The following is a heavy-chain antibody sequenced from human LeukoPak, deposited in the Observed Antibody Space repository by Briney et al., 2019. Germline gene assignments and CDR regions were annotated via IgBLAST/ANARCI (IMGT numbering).Heavy chain of an antibody. CDR2: IYTTGST. J-gene: IGHJ4*02. CDR1: GGSISNHY. V-gene: IGHV4-4*07. D-gene: IGHD2/OR15-2a*01. Sequence: SETLSLTCTVSGGSISNHYWSWIRQPAGKGLEWIGRIYTTGSTNYNPSLKSRLTLSVDTSTNQFSLKMKSVTAADTAVYYCAREWIGRTTFDYWGQGTLVTVSS. CDR3: AREWIGRTTFDY.